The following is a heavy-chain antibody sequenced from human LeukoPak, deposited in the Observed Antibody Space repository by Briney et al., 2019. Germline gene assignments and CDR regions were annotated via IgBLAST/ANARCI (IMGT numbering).Heavy chain of an antibody. Sequence: SETLSLTCTVSGGSISSSSYYWGWIRQPPGKGLEWIGSIYYSGSTYYNPSLKSRVTMSVDTSKNQFSLKLSSVTAADTAVYYCARVIVVVGSESFDIWGQGTMVTVSS. CDR3: ARVIVVVGSESFDI. CDR2: IYYSGST. D-gene: IGHD3-22*01. CDR1: GGSISSSSYY. V-gene: IGHV4-39*07. J-gene: IGHJ3*02.